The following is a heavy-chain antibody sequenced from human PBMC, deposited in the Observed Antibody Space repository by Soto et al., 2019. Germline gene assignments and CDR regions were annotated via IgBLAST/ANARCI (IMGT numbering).Heavy chain of an antibody. CDR1: GFTFSSYA. CDR3: ARVPYGLVFYYYYYMDV. J-gene: IGHJ6*03. Sequence: EVQLLESGGGLVQPGGSLRLSCAASGFTFSSYAMSWVRQAPGKGLEWVSAISGSGGSTYYADSVKGRFTISRDNSKNTLYLQMNSLRAEDTAVYYCARVPYGLVFYYYYYMDVWGKGTTVTVSS. CDR2: ISGSGGST. V-gene: IGHV3-23*01. D-gene: IGHD3-9*01.